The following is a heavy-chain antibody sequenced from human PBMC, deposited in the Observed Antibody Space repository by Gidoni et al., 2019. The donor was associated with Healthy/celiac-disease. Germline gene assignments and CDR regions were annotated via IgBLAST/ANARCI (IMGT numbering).Heavy chain of an antibody. CDR1: GFTFSNYA. V-gene: IGHV3-30*04. CDR2: ISYDGSNK. D-gene: IGHD7-27*01. Sequence: QVQLVESGGGVVQPGRSLRLSCAASGFTFSNYAMHWVRQAPGKGLEWVAVISYDGSNKYYADSVKGRFTISRDNSKNTLYLQMNSLRAEDTAVYYCAREEASWDLTYPNYYYYGMDVWGQGTTVTVSS. CDR3: AREEASWDLTYPNYYYYGMDV. J-gene: IGHJ6*02.